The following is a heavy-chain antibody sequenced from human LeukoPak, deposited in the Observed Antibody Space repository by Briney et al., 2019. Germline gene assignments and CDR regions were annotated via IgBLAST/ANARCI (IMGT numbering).Heavy chain of an antibody. Sequence: GGSLRLSCAASGFTFSSYGMHWVRQAPGKGLEWVAVIWYDGSNKYYADSVKGRFTISRDNSKNTPYLQMNSLRAEDTAVYYCATDSVPNYDFWSGYYSRYYFDSWGQGTLVTVSS. CDR2: IWYDGSNK. V-gene: IGHV3-33*01. CDR1: GFTFSSYG. J-gene: IGHJ4*02. D-gene: IGHD3-3*01. CDR3: ATDSVPNYDFWSGYYSRYYFDS.